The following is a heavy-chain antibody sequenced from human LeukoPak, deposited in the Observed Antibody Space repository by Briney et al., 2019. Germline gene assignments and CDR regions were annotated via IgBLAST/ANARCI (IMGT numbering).Heavy chain of an antibody. CDR3: ARQRLGYYLDS. D-gene: IGHD5-24*01. CDR2: VSFSSTYI. Sequence: GGSLRLSCAASGFRFTDYTMNWVRQAPGKGLEWVPSVSFSSTYIYYADSVKGRFTVSRDNAKNSLYLQMNSLGDGDTAVYYCARQRLGYYLDSWGQGTLVTVSS. V-gene: IGHV3-21*01. J-gene: IGHJ4*02. CDR1: GFRFTDYT.